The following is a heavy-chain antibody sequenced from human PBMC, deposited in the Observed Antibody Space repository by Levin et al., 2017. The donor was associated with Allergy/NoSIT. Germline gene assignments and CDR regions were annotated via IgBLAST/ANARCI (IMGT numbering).Heavy chain of an antibody. CDR1: GFTVSSNY. CDR3: ARDRRGSYGGFYYYYGMDV. D-gene: IGHD5-18*01. J-gene: IGHJ6*02. CDR2: IYSGGST. V-gene: IGHV3-53*01. Sequence: PGGSLRLSCAASGFTVSSNYMSWVRQAPGKGLEWVSVIYSGGSTYYADSVKGRFTISRDNSKNTLYLQMNSLRAEDTAVYYCARDRRGSYGGFYYYYGMDVWGQGTTVTVSS.